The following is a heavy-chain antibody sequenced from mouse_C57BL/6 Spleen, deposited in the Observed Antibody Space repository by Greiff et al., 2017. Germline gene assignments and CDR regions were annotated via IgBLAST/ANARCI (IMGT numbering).Heavy chain of an antibody. Sequence: EVKLVESGPSLVRPSQTLSLTCTVTGFSINSDCSWIWIRQPPGNKLEYIGYTFYSGITYYNPSLESRTYITRDTSKSQFSLKVSTVTTEDTATYYCASAGSNGYYAMDYWGQGTSVTVSS. CDR2: TFYSGIT. CDR1: GFSINSDCS. V-gene: IGHV3-3*01. J-gene: IGHJ4*01. D-gene: IGHD1-1*01. CDR3: ASAGSNGYYAMDY.